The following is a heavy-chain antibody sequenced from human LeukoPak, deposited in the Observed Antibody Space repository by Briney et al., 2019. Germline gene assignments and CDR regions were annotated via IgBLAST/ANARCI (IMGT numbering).Heavy chain of an antibody. CDR2: IYYSGST. V-gene: IGHV4-39*01. D-gene: IGHD6-13*01. CDR3: ATLPYSSSWYLTHYFDY. CDR1: GGSISSSSYY. Sequence: SETLSLACTVSGGSISSSSYYWGWIRQPPGKGLEWIGSIYYSGSTYYNPSLKSRVTISVDTSKNQFSLKLSSVTPADTALYYCATLPYSSSWYLTHYFDYWGQGNLVTVSS. J-gene: IGHJ4*02.